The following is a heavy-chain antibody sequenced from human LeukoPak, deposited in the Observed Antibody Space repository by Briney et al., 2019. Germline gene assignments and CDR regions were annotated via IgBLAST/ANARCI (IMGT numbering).Heavy chain of an antibody. CDR3: ARATDDEFYLYYGMDV. Sequence: ETLSLTCAVYGVSFSGFYWSWIRQPPGRGLEWIGEVSQSGSTNYNPSLKSRITVSVDTSKNQFSLQLRSMTAADTAVYFCARATDDEFYLYYGMDVWGQGTTVTVSS. V-gene: IGHV4-34*01. CDR1: GVSFSGFY. J-gene: IGHJ6*02. CDR2: VSQSGST. D-gene: IGHD3-16*01.